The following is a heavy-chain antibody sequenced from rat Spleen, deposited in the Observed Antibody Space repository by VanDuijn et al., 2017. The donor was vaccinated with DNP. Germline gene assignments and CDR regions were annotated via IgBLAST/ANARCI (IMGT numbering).Heavy chain of an antibody. CDR2: IRYAGDNK. CDR1: GFTFNDFY. CDR3: ARHPLYGGYMYFDS. J-gene: IGHJ2*01. Sequence: EVQLVESGGGLVQPGRSLKLSCVASGFTFNDFYMAWVRQTPKKGLDWVASIRYAGDNKEYGASGKGLFTISRDNGKNTLYLQMDSLKSEDTATYYCARHPLYGGYMYFDSWGQGVMVTVSS. D-gene: IGHD1-11*01. V-gene: IGHV5-22*01.